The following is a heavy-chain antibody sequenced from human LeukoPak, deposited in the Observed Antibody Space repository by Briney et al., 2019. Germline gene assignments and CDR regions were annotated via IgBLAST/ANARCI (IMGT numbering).Heavy chain of an antibody. CDR2: IYHSGST. D-gene: IGHD1-1*01. Sequence: PSETLSLTCTVPGYSISSGYYWGWIRQPPGKGLEWIGSIYHSGSTYYNPSLKSRVTISVDTSKNQFSLKLSSVTAADTAVYYCARPTVPPLTYYYYYMDVWGKGTTVTVSS. J-gene: IGHJ6*03. CDR3: ARPTVPPLTYYYYYMDV. CDR1: GYSISSGYY. V-gene: IGHV4-38-2*02.